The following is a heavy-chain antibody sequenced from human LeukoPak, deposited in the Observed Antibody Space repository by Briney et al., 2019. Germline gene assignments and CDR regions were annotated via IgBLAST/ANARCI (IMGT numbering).Heavy chain of an antibody. Sequence: GGSLRLSCAASGLSFSSFAMSWVRQAPERGPEWLSSMKGTGETFYADSVRGRCTLFRDGSRNTVYLQLNNLRVEDTAVYYCARASWVSTADAVRWGQGTVVTVSS. CDR2: MKGTGET. D-gene: IGHD3-16*01. CDR3: ARASWVSTADAVR. J-gene: IGHJ4*02. CDR1: GLSFSSFA. V-gene: IGHV3-23*01.